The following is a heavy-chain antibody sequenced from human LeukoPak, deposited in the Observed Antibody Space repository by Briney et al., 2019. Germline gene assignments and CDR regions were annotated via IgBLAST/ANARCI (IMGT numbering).Heavy chain of an antibody. CDR2: IIPIFGTA. J-gene: IGHJ4*02. Sequence: ASVKVSCKASGGTFSSYAISWVRQAPGQGLEWMGGIIPIFGTANYAQKFQGRVTITADESTSTAYMELSSLRSEDTAVYYCAGRSYYYDSSGYYSFDYWGQGTLVTVSS. V-gene: IGHV1-69*13. CDR1: GGTFSSYA. D-gene: IGHD3-22*01. CDR3: AGRSYYYDSSGYYSFDY.